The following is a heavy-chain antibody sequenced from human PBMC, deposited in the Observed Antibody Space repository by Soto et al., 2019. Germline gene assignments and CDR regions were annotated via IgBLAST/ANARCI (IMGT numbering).Heavy chain of an antibody. CDR2: ISSSSSYI. CDR3: ARGRIYSYYFDY. Sequence: GGSLRLSCAASGFTFSSYSMNWVRQAPGKGLEWVSSISSSSSYIYYADSVKGRFTISRDNAKNSLYLQMNSLRAEDTAVYYCARGRIYSYYFDYWGQGTLVPVSS. CDR1: GFTFSSYS. D-gene: IGHD1-20*01. V-gene: IGHV3-21*01. J-gene: IGHJ4*02.